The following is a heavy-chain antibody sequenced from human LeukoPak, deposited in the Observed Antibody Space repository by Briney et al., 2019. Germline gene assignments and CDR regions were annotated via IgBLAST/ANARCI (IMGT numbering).Heavy chain of an antibody. D-gene: IGHD5-18*01. CDR2: VFQSGTT. J-gene: IGHJ6*02. V-gene: IGHV4-4*02. Sequence: SGTLSLTCAVSGASIIITDWWSWVRQPPGKGLEWIGEVFQSGTTNYNPSLKSRVTMSVDKSKNQFSLKLNSVTAADTAVYYCARIIHSYGYYYGMDVWGQGTTVTVSS. CDR1: GASIIITDW. CDR3: ARIIHSYGYYYGMDV.